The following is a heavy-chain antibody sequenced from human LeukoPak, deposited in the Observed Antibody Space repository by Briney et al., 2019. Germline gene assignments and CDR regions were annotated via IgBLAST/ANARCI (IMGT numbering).Heavy chain of an antibody. J-gene: IGHJ4*02. CDR1: GFTSSSFW. Sequence: GGSLRLSCAASGFTSSSFWMSWVRQAPGKGLEWVANIKKDGSQKYYVDSVEGRFTISRDKAKNSLYLQMDSLRVDDTAVYYCTRVFGGYDVSDYWGQGTLVTVSS. CDR3: TRVFGGYDVSDY. D-gene: IGHD3-3*01. V-gene: IGHV3-7*03. CDR2: IKKDGSQK.